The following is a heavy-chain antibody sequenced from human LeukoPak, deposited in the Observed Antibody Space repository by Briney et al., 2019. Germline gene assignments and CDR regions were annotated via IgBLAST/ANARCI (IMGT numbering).Heavy chain of an antibody. D-gene: IGHD4-23*01. CDR2: IYYSGST. CDR3: ARDGPSVVTPVDAFDI. V-gene: IGHV4-30-4*08. CDR1: GGSISSYY. J-gene: IGHJ3*02. Sequence: PSETLSLTCTVSGGSISSYYWSWIRQPPGKGLEWIGYIYYSGSTYYNPSLKSRVTISVDTSKNQFSLKLSSVTAADTAVYYCARDGPSVVTPVDAFDIWGQGTMVTVSS.